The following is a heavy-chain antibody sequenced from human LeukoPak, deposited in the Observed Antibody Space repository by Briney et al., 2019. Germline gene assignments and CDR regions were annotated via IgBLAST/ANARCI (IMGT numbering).Heavy chain of an antibody. J-gene: IGHJ4*02. CDR1: GFTVSNNY. V-gene: IGHV3-23*01. CDR3: AKALGVVPAASFDY. Sequence: GGSLRLSCAASGFTVSNNYMTWVRQAPGKGLEWVSAISGSGGSTYYADSVKGRFTISRDNSKNTLYLQMNSLRAEDTAVYYCAKALGVVPAASFDYWGQGTLVTVSS. CDR2: ISGSGGST. D-gene: IGHD2-2*01.